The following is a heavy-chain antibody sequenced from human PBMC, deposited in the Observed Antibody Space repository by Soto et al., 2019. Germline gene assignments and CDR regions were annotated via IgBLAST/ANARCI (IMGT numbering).Heavy chain of an antibody. CDR1: GFTFSSYA. V-gene: IGHV3-23*01. Sequence: EVQLLESGGGLIQPGGSLRLSCAASGFTFSSYAMSWVRQAPGKGLEWVSAISGSGDSTYFADSVKGRFTISRDNSKNTLYLQMNSLRADDTAVYYCAKVDYFWSGYYTKWGQGTLVTVSS. D-gene: IGHD3-3*01. CDR3: AKVDYFWSGYYTK. CDR2: ISGSGDST. J-gene: IGHJ4*02.